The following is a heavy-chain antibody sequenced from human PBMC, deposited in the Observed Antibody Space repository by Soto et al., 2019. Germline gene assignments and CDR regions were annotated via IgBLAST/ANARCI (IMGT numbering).Heavy chain of an antibody. D-gene: IGHD1-26*01. Sequence: GASVKVSCKASGYTFTKYYRQWVRQATGQGLEWMGVINPSDGGTNYAQKFQGWVTMTRDTSISTAYMELSRLRSDDTAVYYCARETVGATHGFDYWGQGTLVTVSS. CDR2: INPSDGGT. CDR3: ARETVGATHGFDY. V-gene: IGHV1-2*04. CDR1: GYTFTKYY. J-gene: IGHJ4*02.